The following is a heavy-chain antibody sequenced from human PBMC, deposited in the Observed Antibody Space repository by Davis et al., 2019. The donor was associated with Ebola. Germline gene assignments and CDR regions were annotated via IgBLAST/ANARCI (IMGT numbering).Heavy chain of an antibody. CDR1: GYTFTGYY. V-gene: IGHV1-2*06. D-gene: IGHD1/OR15-1a*01. CDR3: VTENWYRFES. CDR2: INPNSGGT. Sequence: AASVKVSCKASGYTFTGYYMHWVRQAPGQGLEWMGRINPNSGGTNYAQKFQGRVTMTRDTSISTAYMELRSLRSDDTAVYYCVTENWYRFESWGQGTLVTVSS. J-gene: IGHJ4*02.